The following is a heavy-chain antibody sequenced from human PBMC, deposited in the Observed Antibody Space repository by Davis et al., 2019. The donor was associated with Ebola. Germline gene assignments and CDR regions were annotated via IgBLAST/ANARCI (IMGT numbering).Heavy chain of an antibody. J-gene: IGHJ4*02. CDR1: PFSFTRSC. CDR3: ARPSSSWSLYYFDY. CDR2: IWYDGSNK. Sequence: GGSLRLSCAASPFSFTRSCMHWVRQAPGKGLEWVAVIWYDGSNKYYADSVKGRFTISRDNSKNTLYLQMNSLRAEDTAVYYCARPSSSWSLYYFDYWGQGTLVTVSS. V-gene: IGHV3-33*08. D-gene: IGHD6-13*01.